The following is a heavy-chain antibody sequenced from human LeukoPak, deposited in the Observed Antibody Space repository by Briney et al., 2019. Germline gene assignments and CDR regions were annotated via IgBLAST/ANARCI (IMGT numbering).Heavy chain of an antibody. D-gene: IGHD5-18*01. J-gene: IGHJ6*03. CDR2: INHSGST. V-gene: IGHV4-34*01. CDR1: GYSISSDFY. CDR3: ARRLSYSYGPLGSIYYYYYMDV. Sequence: PSETLSLTCTVSGYSISSDFYWSWIRQPPGKGLEWIGEINHSGSTNYNPSLKSRVTISVDTSKNQFSLKLSSVTAADTAVYYCARRLSYSYGPLGSIYYYYYMDVWGKGTTVTISS.